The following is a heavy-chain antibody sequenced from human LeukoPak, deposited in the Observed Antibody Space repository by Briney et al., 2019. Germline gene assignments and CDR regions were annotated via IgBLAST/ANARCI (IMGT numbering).Heavy chain of an antibody. J-gene: IGHJ4*02. CDR1: GFTFSSYA. CDR3: AKSDSPYSSSWYPWGY. V-gene: IGHV3-23*01. CDR2: ISGSGGST. Sequence: PGGSLRLSCAASGFTFSSYAMSWVRQDPGKGLEWVSAISGSGGSTYYADSVKGRFTISRDNSKNTLYLQMNSLRAEDTAVYYCAKSDSPYSSSWYPWGYWGQGTLVTVSS. D-gene: IGHD6-13*01.